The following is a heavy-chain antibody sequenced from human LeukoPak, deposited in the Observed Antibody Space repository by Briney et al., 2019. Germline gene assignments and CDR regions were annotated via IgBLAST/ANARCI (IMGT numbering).Heavy chain of an antibody. CDR3: AREHLLRYFDWLSRGWFDP. Sequence: GASVKVCCKASGSTFTGYYMHWVREAPGHGREWMGRINPNSVGTNYAQKLQGRVTMTRDTSISTDYMELSMLRSDDTAVYYCAREHLLRYFDWLSRGWFDPWGQGTLVTVSS. CDR1: GSTFTGYY. D-gene: IGHD3-9*01. V-gene: IGHV1-2*06. J-gene: IGHJ5*02. CDR2: INPNSVGT.